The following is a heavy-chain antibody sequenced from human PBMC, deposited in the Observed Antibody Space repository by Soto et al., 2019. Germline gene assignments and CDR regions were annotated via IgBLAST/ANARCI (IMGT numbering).Heavy chain of an antibody. CDR1: GFTFSTFA. Sequence: LRLSCAASGFTFSTFAMSWVRQAPGKGLEWVSAISGSGGSTYYADSVKGRFTISRDISKNTLYLQMNSLRAEDTALYYCAKSYSSNWYDYFDYWGQGTLVTVSS. CDR3: AKSYSSNWYDYFDY. D-gene: IGHD6-13*01. J-gene: IGHJ4*02. CDR2: ISGSGGST. V-gene: IGHV3-23*01.